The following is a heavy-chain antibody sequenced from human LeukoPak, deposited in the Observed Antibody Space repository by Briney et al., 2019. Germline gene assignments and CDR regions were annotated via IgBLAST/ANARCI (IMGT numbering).Heavy chain of an antibody. CDR2: ISAYNGNT. CDR3: ARNRAILTGQRWFDP. D-gene: IGHD3-9*01. Sequence: GASVKVSCKASGYTFTSYGISWVRQAPGQGLEWMGWISAYNGNTNYAQKLQGRVTMTTDTSTSTAYMELRSLRSDDTAVYYCARNRAILTGQRWFDPWGQGTLVTVSS. J-gene: IGHJ5*02. V-gene: IGHV1-18*01. CDR1: GYTFTSYG.